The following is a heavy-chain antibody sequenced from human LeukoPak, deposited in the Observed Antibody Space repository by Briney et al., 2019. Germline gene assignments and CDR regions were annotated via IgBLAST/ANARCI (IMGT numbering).Heavy chain of an antibody. CDR2: IYYSGSA. Sequence: VKPSETLSLTCTVSGGSISSSSYYWGWIRQPPRKGLEWIGSIYYSGSAYYNPSLKSRVTISVDTSKNQFFLKLSSVTAADTAVYYCATLGYCSSTSCSAFDYWGQGNLVTVSS. CDR1: GGSISSSSYY. D-gene: IGHD2-2*01. J-gene: IGHJ4*02. V-gene: IGHV4-39*01. CDR3: ATLGYCSSTSCSAFDY.